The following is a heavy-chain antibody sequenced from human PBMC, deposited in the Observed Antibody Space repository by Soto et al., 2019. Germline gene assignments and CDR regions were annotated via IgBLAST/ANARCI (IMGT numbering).Heavy chain of an antibody. CDR2: ISAYNGST. J-gene: IGHJ4*02. Sequence: QVQLVQSGAEVKKPGASVKVSCKASGYTFTNFGISWVRQAPGQGLEWMGWISAYNGSTNYAQKFQGRVTMPTDTSTSTAYMEVRSLRFDGTAVYYCARGGNPIDYWGQGTLVTVSS. CDR1: GYTFTNFG. CDR3: ARGGNPIDY. D-gene: IGHD3-16*01. V-gene: IGHV1-18*01.